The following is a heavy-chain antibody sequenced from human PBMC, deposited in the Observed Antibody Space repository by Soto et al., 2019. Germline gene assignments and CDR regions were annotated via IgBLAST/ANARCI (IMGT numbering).Heavy chain of an antibody. D-gene: IGHD3-10*01. CDR3: ARGGRLLWFGELLYSFDY. CDR1: GYTFTSYD. CDR2: MNPNSGNT. V-gene: IGHV1-8*01. Sequence: QVQLVQSGAEVKKPGASVKVSCTASGYTFTSYDINWVRQATGQGLEWMGWMNPNSGNTGYAQKFQGRVTMNRNTSISTAYMELSSLRSEDTAVYYCARGGRLLWFGELLYSFDYWGQGTLVTVSS. J-gene: IGHJ4*02.